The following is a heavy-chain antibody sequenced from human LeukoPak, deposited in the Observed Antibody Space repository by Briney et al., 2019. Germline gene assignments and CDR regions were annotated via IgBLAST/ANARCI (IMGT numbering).Heavy chain of an antibody. CDR1: GFTFSSYG. D-gene: IGHD6-6*01. J-gene: IGHJ4*02. CDR2: IRYDGSNK. V-gene: IGHV3-30*02. CDR3: AKGLRIAARPSPLGY. Sequence: GGSLRLSCAASGFTFSSYGMHWVRQAPGKGLEWVAFIRYDGSNKYCADSVKGRFTISRDNSKNTLYLQMNSLRAEDTAVYYCAKGLRIAARPSPLGYWGQGTLVTVSS.